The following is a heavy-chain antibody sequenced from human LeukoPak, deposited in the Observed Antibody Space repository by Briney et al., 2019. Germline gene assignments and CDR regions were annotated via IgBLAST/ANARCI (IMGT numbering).Heavy chain of an antibody. V-gene: IGHV1-2*02. D-gene: IGHD3-3*01. J-gene: IGHJ6*03. Sequence: PSVNVFCKASRHTFTGYYMHWVRQAPGQGLEYMGWINPNSGGTNYAQKFQGRVTMTRDTSISTAYMELSRLRSDDTAVYYCARDLIRFLEWLLIYYYYYMDVWGKGTTVTVSS. CDR1: RHTFTGYY. CDR2: INPNSGGT. CDR3: ARDLIRFLEWLLIYYYYYMDV.